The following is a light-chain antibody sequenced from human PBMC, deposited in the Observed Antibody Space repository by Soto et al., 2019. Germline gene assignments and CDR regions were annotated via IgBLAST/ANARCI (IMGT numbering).Light chain of an antibody. V-gene: IGKV3-20*01. CDR1: QSISSNY. Sequence: EIVLTQSPGTLSLSPGERATLSCRASQSISSNYLAWYQQKPGQAPRLLIYGASSRATGIPDRFSGSGSGTDFTLTICRLEPEDFAVYYCQQYGSSPPYTVGQGTKLEIK. CDR2: GAS. CDR3: QQYGSSPPYT. J-gene: IGKJ2*01.